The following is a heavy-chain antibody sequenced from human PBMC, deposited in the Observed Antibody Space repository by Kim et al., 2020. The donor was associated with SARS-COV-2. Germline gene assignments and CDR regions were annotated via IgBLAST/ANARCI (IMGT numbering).Heavy chain of an antibody. Sequence: NHNPSLKGRVTITVTTAKNQFSLKPGSVTAADTAVYYCARVTSGSYDAFDIWGQGTMVTVSS. J-gene: IGHJ3*02. D-gene: IGHD1-26*01. V-gene: IGHV4-59*01. CDR3: ARVTSGSYDAFDI.